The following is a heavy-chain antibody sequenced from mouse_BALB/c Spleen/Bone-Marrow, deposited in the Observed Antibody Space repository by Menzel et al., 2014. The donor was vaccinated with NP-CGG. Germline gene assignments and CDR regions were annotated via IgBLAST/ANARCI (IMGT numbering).Heavy chain of an antibody. J-gene: IGHJ1*01. D-gene: IGHD1-1*02. CDR2: IYPYNGGT. Sequence: EVQVVESGPELVKPGASVKISCKASGYTFTDCNMHWVKQSHGKSLEWIGYIYPYNGGTGYNQKFKSKATLTVDNSSSTAYMELRSLTSEDSAVYYCARELSWYFDVWGAGTTVSVSS. V-gene: IGHV1S29*02. CDR3: ARELSWYFDV. CDR1: GYTFTDCN.